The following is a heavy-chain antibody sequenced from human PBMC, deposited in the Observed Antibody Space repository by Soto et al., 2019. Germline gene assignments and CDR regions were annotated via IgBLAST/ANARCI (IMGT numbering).Heavy chain of an antibody. CDR1: GGSMNSGGYY. V-gene: IGHV4-31*03. CDR3: GSRDDYGGTVGY. D-gene: IGHD4-17*01. J-gene: IGHJ4*02. CDR2: IYYSGST. Sequence: QVQLQESGPGLVKPSQTLSLTCTVSGGSMNSGGYYWSWIRQHPGKGLEWIGYIYYSGSTYYNPSLKSRVTIAIVTSQNQFSLALSSVTAADTAVYYCGSRDDYGGTVGYWGQGTLVTVSS.